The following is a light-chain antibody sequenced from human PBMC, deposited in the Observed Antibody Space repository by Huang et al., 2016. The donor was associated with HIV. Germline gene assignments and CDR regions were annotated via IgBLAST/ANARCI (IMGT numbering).Light chain of an antibody. J-gene: IGKJ3*01. V-gene: IGKV1-33*01. CDR3: QQCDNLPFT. CDR1: QDISNC. Sequence: DIQMTQSPSSLSASVGDRVTITCQASQDISNCLNWYQQKPGKAPKLLIYDASNLETGFPSRFSGSGSGTYFTFTINSLQPEDFAAYYCQQCDNLPFTFGPGTKVDIK. CDR2: DAS.